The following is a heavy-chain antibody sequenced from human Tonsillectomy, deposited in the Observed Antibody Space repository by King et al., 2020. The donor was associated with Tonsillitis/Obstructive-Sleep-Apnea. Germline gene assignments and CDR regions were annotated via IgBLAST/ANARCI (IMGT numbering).Heavy chain of an antibody. CDR1: AFTFTRYW. CDR2: IKKDGSEK. V-gene: IGHV3-7*04. J-gene: IGHJ4*02. D-gene: IGHD5-18*01. CDR3: ARDVETAWGAFEY. Sequence: VQLVESGGGLVQPGGSLRLSCAASAFTFTRYWMTWVRQAPGKGLEWVGDIKKDGSEKQYGDSVKGRFTMSRDNAKNLMYLQMNSLRAEDTAVYYCARDVETAWGAFEYWGQGTLVTVSS.